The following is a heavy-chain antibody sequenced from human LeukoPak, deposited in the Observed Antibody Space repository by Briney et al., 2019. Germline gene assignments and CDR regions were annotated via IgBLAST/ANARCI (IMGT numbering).Heavy chain of an antibody. CDR2: IYYTGST. CDR3: ARDRTGGSSLDY. CDR1: GGSISSYY. J-gene: IGHJ4*02. D-gene: IGHD6-13*01. Sequence: PSETLSLTCTVSGGSISSYYWSWIRQPPGKGLEWIGYIYYTGSTNYNPSLKSRVTISVDTSKNQFSLKLSSVTAADTAVYYCARDRTGGSSLDYWGQGTLVTVSS. V-gene: IGHV4-59*01.